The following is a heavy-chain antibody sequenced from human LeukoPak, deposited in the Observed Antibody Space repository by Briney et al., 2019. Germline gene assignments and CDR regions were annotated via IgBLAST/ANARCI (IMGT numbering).Heavy chain of an antibody. CDR2: SHQSGST. Sequence: SETLSLTCTVSGYSISSDYYWGWIRQSPGKGLEWIGNSHQSGSTYYDPSLRSRLTMSVDMSTNQFSLKLSSVTAADTAVYYCARTPLAVAGTPYFDYWGQGTLVTVSS. D-gene: IGHD6-19*01. CDR1: GYSISSDYY. V-gene: IGHV4-38-2*02. CDR3: ARTPLAVAGTPYFDY. J-gene: IGHJ4*02.